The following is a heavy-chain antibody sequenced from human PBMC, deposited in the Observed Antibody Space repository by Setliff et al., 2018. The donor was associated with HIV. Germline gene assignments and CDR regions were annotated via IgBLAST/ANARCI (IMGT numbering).Heavy chain of an antibody. Sequence: ASVKVSCKASGYTFTDYAMHWVRQAPGQRLEWMGWINAGNGNTKYSQMFQGRVTITRDTSASTAYMELSSLRSEDTAMYYCATSGFYDILTGPTPGVFDIWGQGTMVTVSS. CDR2: INAGNGNT. D-gene: IGHD3-9*01. CDR3: ATSGFYDILTGPTPGVFDI. V-gene: IGHV1-3*01. CDR1: GYTFTDYA. J-gene: IGHJ3*02.